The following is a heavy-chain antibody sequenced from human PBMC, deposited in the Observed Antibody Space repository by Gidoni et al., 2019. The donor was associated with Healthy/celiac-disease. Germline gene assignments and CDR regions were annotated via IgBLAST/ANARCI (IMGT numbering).Heavy chain of an antibody. CDR3: ARDIGCSSTSCYTGGFDY. CDR2: IWYDGSNK. D-gene: IGHD2-2*02. V-gene: IGHV3-33*01. J-gene: IGHJ4*02. Sequence: QVQLVESGGGVVQPGRSLRLSCAASGFTFSSYGMHWVRQAPGKGLEWVAVIWYDGSNKYYADSVKGRFTISRDNSKNTLYLQMNSLRAEDTAVYYCARDIGCSSTSCYTGGFDYWGQGTLVTVSS. CDR1: GFTFSSYG.